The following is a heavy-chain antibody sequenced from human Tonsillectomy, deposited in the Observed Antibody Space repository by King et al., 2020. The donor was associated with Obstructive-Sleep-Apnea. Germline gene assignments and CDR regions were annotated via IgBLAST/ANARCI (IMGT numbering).Heavy chain of an antibody. V-gene: IGHV3-23*04. J-gene: IGHJ4*02. D-gene: IGHD3-22*01. CDR2: ISGSGGST. CDR3: AKSAEGQDSSGYYYLISTDGNFDY. CDR1: GFTFSSYA. Sequence: VQLVESGGGLVQPGGSLRLSCAASGFTFSSYAMSWVRQAPGKGLEWVSAISGSGGSTYYADSVKGRFTISRDNSKNTLYLQMNSLRAEDTAVYYCAKSAEGQDSSGYYYLISTDGNFDYWGQGTLVTVSS.